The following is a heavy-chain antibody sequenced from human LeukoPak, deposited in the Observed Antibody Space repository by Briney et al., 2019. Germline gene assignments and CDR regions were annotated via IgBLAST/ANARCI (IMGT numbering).Heavy chain of an antibody. J-gene: IGHJ6*03. CDR3: ARASYCSGGSCYNYYYYYYMDV. D-gene: IGHD2-15*01. Sequence: PSETLSLTCTVSGGSISSYYWSWIRQPPGKGLEWIGYIYYSGGTNYNPSLKSRVTISVDTSKNQFSLKLSSVTAADTAVYYCARASYCSGGSCYNYYYYYYMDVWGKGTTVTVSS. CDR2: IYYSGGT. CDR1: GGSISSYY. V-gene: IGHV4-59*01.